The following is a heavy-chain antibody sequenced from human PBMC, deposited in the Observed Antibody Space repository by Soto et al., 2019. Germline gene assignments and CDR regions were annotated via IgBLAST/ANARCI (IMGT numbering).Heavy chain of an antibody. Sequence: QVQLVESGGGVVQPGRSLRLACAASGFTFRSYGMHWVRQAPGKGLEWVAVISYDGSHKYDADSVKGRFTISRDNSKNTLYLHMNSLRAEHTAVYYCANDRGYGSGSYPDYWGQGTLVTVSS. V-gene: IGHV3-30*18. CDR1: GFTFRSYG. J-gene: IGHJ4*02. D-gene: IGHD3-10*01. CDR2: ISYDGSHK. CDR3: ANDRGYGSGSYPDY.